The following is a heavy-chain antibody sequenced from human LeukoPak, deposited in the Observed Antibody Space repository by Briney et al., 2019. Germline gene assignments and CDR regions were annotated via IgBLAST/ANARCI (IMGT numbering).Heavy chain of an antibody. J-gene: IGHJ6*02. D-gene: IGHD1-26*01. CDR3: ARDRVGANYYYYGMDV. Sequence: GGSLRLSCAASGFTFSSYSMNWVRQAPGKGLEWVSYISSSSSTIYHADSVKGRFTISRDNSKNTLYLQMNSLRAEDTAVYYCARDRVGANYYYYGMDVWGQGTTVTVSS. V-gene: IGHV3-48*01. CDR1: GFTFSSYS. CDR2: ISSSSSTI.